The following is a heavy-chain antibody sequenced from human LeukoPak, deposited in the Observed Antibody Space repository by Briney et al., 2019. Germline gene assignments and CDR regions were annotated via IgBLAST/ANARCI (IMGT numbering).Heavy chain of an antibody. J-gene: IGHJ4*02. CDR2: INPNTGGT. D-gene: IGHD3-16*01. CDR3: ARDRPPSHGLRGDYFDY. Sequence: ASVKVSCKASGYTFTDYYIHWVRQAPGQGLEGMGGINPNTGGTNYAQKFQGGVTMTRDTSISTAYMELSRLRSDDTAVYYCARDRPPSHGLRGDYFDYWGQGTLVTVSS. V-gene: IGHV1-2*02. CDR1: GYTFTDYY.